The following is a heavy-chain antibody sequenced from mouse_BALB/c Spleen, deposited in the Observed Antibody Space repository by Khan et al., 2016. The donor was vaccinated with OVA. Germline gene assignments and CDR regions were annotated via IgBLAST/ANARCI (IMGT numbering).Heavy chain of an antibody. CDR1: GYTFTDFT. D-gene: IGHD1-1*01. V-gene: IGHV1S137*01. Sequence: QVQLKQSGAELVRPGVSVKISCKGSGYTFTDFTIHWVKQSHALSLEWIGVISTYYGDVTYNQKFKGKATMTVDKSSSTTYMELASLTSEDAATDYCRRGAGGSRFAYWGQGTLVTVSA. J-gene: IGHJ3*01. CDR2: ISTYYGDV. CDR3: RRGAGGSRFAY.